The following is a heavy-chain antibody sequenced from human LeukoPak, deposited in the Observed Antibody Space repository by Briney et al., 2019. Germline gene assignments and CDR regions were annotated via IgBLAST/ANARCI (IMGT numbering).Heavy chain of an antibody. CDR3: ARQESTANDAFDI. V-gene: IGHV1-8*03. J-gene: IGHJ3*02. CDR1: GYTFTSYD. Sequence: ASVKVSCKASGYTFTSYDINWVRQATGQGLEWMGWMNPNSGNTGYAQKFQGRVTITRNTSISTAYMELSSLRSEDTAVYYCARQESTANDAFDIWGQGTMVTVSS. CDR2: MNPNSGNT.